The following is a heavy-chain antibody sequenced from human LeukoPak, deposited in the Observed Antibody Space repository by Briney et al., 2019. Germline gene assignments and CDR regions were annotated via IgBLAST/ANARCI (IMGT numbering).Heavy chain of an antibody. CDR3: ARITTPRSPLVVPAAVHFDY. V-gene: IGHV4-34*01. CDR1: GGSFSGYY. D-gene: IGHD2-2*01. J-gene: IGHJ4*02. CDR2: INHSGST. Sequence: PSETLSLTCAVYGGSFSGYYWSWIRQPPGKGLEWIGEINHSGSTNYNPSLKSRVTISVDASKSQFSLKLSSVTAADTAVYYCARITTPRSPLVVPAAVHFDYWGQGTLVTVSS.